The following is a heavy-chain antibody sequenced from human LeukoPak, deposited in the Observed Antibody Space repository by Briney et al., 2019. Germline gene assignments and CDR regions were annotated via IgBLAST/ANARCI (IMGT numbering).Heavy chain of an antibody. D-gene: IGHD5-24*01. J-gene: IGHJ4*02. CDR2: ISDGGST. CDR1: GGSIWTSDYY. V-gene: IGHV4-39*07. CDR3: ARARDGWTFDY. Sequence: SETLSLTCTVSGGSIWTSDYYWGCIRQFPGKGLEWIGTISDGGSTYYNPSLKSRVTISVDTSKNQFSLKLSSVTAADTAVYYCARARDGWTFDYWGQGTLVTVSS.